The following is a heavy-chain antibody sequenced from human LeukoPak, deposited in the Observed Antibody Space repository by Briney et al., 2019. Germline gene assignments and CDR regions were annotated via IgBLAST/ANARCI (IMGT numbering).Heavy chain of an antibody. CDR3: ARATGYSSGSVDY. Sequence: GRSLRLSCVASGFTFDDYAMHWVRQGPGKGLEWVSGISWNSGNVGYADAVEGRFTISRDNVKNSLYLQMNSLRAEDMAFYYCARATGYSSGSVDYWGQGTLVTVFS. CDR1: GFTFDDYA. J-gene: IGHJ4*02. D-gene: IGHD5-18*01. V-gene: IGHV3-9*03. CDR2: ISWNSGNV.